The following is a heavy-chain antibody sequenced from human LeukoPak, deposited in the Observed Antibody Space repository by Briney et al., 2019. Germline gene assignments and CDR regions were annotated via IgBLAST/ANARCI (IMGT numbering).Heavy chain of an antibody. V-gene: IGHV3-49*04. J-gene: IGHJ6*03. Sequence: GGSLRLSCTTSGFTFGDYAMSWVRQAPGKGLEWVGFIRSKTYRGTTEYAASVKGRFTISRDDSKNTLYLQMNSLKTEDTAVYYCTTVILWFGEFYYYMDVWGKGTTVTISS. CDR2: IRSKTYRGTT. CDR3: TTVILWFGEFYYYMDV. CDR1: GFTFGDYA. D-gene: IGHD3-10*01.